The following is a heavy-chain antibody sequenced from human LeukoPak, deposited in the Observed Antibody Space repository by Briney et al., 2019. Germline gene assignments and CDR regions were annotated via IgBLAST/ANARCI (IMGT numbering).Heavy chain of an antibody. CDR3: ARGGLGSWTFDS. J-gene: IGHJ4*02. D-gene: IGHD1-26*01. CDR2: ISSSGSTI. Sequence: QPGGSLRLSCAASGFIFSTYSMNGVRKAPGKGLEWVSYISSSGSTIYYADSVKGRFTISRDNAKYSLYLQMNSLRAEDTAVYYCARGGLGSWTFDSWGQGTLVTVSS. V-gene: IGHV3-48*04. CDR1: GFIFSTYS.